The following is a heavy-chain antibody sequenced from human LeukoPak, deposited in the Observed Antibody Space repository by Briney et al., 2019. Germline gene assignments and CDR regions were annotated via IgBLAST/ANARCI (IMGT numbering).Heavy chain of an antibody. D-gene: IGHD3-3*01. CDR3: ARGRISGLRFLEWLLYFDY. J-gene: IGHJ4*02. CDR2: INHSGST. Sequence: SETLSLTCTVSGGSISSSSYYWGWIRQPPGKGLEWIGEINHSGSTNYNPSLKSRVTISVDTSKNQFSLKLSSVTAADTAVYYCARGRISGLRFLEWLLYFDYWGQGTLVTVSS. CDR1: GGSISSSSYY. V-gene: IGHV4-39*07.